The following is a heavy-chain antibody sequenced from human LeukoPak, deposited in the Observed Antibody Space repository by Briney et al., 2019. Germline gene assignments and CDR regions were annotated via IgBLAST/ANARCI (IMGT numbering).Heavy chain of an antibody. CDR1: GGSFSGYY. CDR2: INHSGST. Sequence: SETLSLTCAVYGGSFSGYYWSWIRQPPGKGLEWIGEINHSGSTNYNPSLKSRVTISVDTSKNQFSLKLSSVTAADTAVYYCARVVYGSGSYYSGRWGQGTLVTVSS. D-gene: IGHD3-10*01. CDR3: ARVVYGSGSYYSGR. J-gene: IGHJ4*02. V-gene: IGHV4-34*01.